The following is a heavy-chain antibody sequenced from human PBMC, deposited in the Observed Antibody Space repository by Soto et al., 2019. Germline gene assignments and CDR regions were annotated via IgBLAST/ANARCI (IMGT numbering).Heavy chain of an antibody. CDR2: MNPNSGNT. J-gene: IGHJ5*02. V-gene: IGHV1-8*01. D-gene: IGHD6-6*01. Sequence: GASVKVSCKASGYTFTSYDINWVRQATGQGLEWMGWMNPNSGNTGYAQKFQGRVTMTRNTSISTAYMELSSLRSEDTAVYYCARCVQLVNWFDPWGQGTLVTVSS. CDR1: GYTFTSYD. CDR3: ARCVQLVNWFDP.